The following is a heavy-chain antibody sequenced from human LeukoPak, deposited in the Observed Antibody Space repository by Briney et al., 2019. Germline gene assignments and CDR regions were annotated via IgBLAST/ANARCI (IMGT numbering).Heavy chain of an antibody. V-gene: IGHV4-4*09. D-gene: IGHD4-17*01. CDR3: ARLRATTVTFDY. CDR1: GDSISNYY. J-gene: IGHJ4*02. Sequence: SETLSLTCTVSGDSISNYYWSWIRQPPGQGLEWIGYIYTSGGTNYNPSLKSRVTISAHTSKNQFSLNLTSVTAADTAVYYCARLRATTVTFDYWGQGTLVTVSS. CDR2: IYTSGGT.